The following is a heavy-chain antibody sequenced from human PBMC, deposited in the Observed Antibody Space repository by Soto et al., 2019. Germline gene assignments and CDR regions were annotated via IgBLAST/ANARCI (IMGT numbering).Heavy chain of an antibody. J-gene: IGHJ4*02. CDR1: GLTFNHFG. CDR2: ISSDGSQK. CDR3: AKGRSFSCAPGHCSNFFDGPDY. V-gene: IGHV3-30*18. Sequence: PGGSLSLSCTAGGLTFNHFGRHWVRQAPGKGLEWVAVISSDGSQKYYADSVKGRFTVSRENSKNTLYIQMNSLTPADTALYFCAKGRSFSCAPGHCSNFFDGPDYWGRGTRAT. D-gene: IGHD3-3*01.